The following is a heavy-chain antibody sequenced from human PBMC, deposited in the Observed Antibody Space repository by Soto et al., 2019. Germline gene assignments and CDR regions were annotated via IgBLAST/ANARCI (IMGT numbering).Heavy chain of an antibody. Sequence: ASVKVSCKASGYTFTSYGISWVRQAPGQGLKWMGWISAYNGNTNYAQKLQGRVTMTTDTSTSTAYMELRSLRSDDTAVYYCARGITLVRGVTQNNWFDPWGQGTLVTVSS. V-gene: IGHV1-18*04. CDR1: GYTFTSYG. J-gene: IGHJ5*02. D-gene: IGHD3-10*01. CDR2: ISAYNGNT. CDR3: ARGITLVRGVTQNNWFDP.